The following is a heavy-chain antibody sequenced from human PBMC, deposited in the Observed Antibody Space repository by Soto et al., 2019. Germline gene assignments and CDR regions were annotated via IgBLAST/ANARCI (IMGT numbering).Heavy chain of an antibody. V-gene: IGHV1-2*02. CDR2: INPNSGGT. D-gene: IGHD2-2*01. CDR3: ASSYYYCSSTSCLPDYGDHYYYYGMDV. CDR1: GYTFTGYY. Sequence: ASVKVSCKASGYTFTGYYMHWVRQAPGQGLEWMGWINPNSGGTNYAQKFQGRVTMTRDTSISTAYMELSRLRSDDTAVYYCASSYYYCSSTSCLPDYGDHYYYYGMDVWGQGTTVTVSS. J-gene: IGHJ6*02.